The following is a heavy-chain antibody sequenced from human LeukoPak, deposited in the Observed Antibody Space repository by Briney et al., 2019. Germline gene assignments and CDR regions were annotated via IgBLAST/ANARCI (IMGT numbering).Heavy chain of an antibody. Sequence: GGSLRLSCAASGFFFSTYAMTWVRQPPGKGLEWVSGISGSDGTAYYADSVKGRFTISRDNSKNTLYLQMNSLRAEDTAVYYCARALMGGAFDIWGQGTMVTVSS. CDR1: GFFFSTYA. CDR2: ISGSDGTA. D-gene: IGHD3-16*01. V-gene: IGHV3-23*01. J-gene: IGHJ3*02. CDR3: ARALMGGAFDI.